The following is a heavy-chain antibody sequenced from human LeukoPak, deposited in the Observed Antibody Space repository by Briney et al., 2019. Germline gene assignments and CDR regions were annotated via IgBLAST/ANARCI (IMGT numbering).Heavy chain of an antibody. J-gene: IGHJ5*02. CDR1: GGTFSSYA. CDR3: ARRVFKGLVPAAIWFDP. V-gene: IGHV1-69*13. Sequence: GASVKVSCKASGGTFSSYAISWVRQAPGQGLEWMGGIIPIIGTANYAQKFQGRVTITADESTSTAYMELSSLRSEDTAVYYCARRVFKGLVPAAIWFDPWGQGTLVTVSS. CDR2: IIPIIGTA. D-gene: IGHD2-2*01.